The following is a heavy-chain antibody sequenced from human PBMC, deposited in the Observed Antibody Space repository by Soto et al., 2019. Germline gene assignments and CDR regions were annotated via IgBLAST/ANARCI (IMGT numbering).Heavy chain of an antibody. D-gene: IGHD2-21*02. CDR3: AREYGDFGVHYYYYMDV. V-gene: IGHV3-33*01. CDR1: GFTFSTYG. J-gene: IGHJ6*03. Sequence: QVQLVESGGGVVQPGKSLRLSCAASGFTFSTYGMHWVRQAPGKGLEWVALIWYDGSTKYYVDSLKGRFTISRDNSKNTLYLQMNSLRAEDTAVYYCAREYGDFGVHYYYYMDVWGKGTTVTVSS. CDR2: IWYDGSTK.